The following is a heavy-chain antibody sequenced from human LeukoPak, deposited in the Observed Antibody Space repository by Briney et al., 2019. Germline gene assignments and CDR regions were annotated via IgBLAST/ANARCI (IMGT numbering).Heavy chain of an antibody. CDR3: AKVLPPKRIAVAGPFDY. Sequence: GGSLRLPCAASGFTLSSYGMHWVRQAPGKGLEWVAFIRYDGSNKYYADSVKGRFTISRDNSKNTLYLQMNSLRAEDTAVYYCAKVLPPKRIAVAGPFDYWGQGTLVTVSS. D-gene: IGHD6-19*01. J-gene: IGHJ4*02. CDR2: IRYDGSNK. CDR1: GFTLSSYG. V-gene: IGHV3-30*02.